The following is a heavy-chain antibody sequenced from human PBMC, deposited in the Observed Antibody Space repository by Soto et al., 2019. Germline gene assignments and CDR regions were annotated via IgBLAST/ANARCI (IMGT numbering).Heavy chain of an antibody. CDR1: GYTFTSYD. D-gene: IGHD6-19*01. CDR2: MNPNSGNT. J-gene: IGHJ4*02. V-gene: IGHV1-8*01. CDR3: ARSVEWLASFDY. Sequence: QVQLVQSGAEVKKPGASVKVSCKASGYTFTSYDINWVRQATGQGLEWMGWMNPNSGNTGNAQKFQGRITMPRNTSISTAYMELSSLRSEDTAVYYCARSVEWLASFDYWGQGTLVTVSS.